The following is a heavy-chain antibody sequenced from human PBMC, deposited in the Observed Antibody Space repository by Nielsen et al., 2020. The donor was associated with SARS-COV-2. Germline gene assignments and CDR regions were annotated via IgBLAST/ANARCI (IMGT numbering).Heavy chain of an antibody. CDR1: GDSVSSNSAA. Sequence: SETLSLTCAISGDSVSSNSAAWNWIRQSPSRGLEWLGRTYYRSKWYNEYAVSVRGRITINPDTSKNQFSLQLNSVTPEDTAVYFCARQSITELSGRNWYLDLWGRGTLVTVSS. CDR3: ARQSITELSGRNWYLDL. J-gene: IGHJ2*01. V-gene: IGHV6-1*01. D-gene: IGHD6-6*01. CDR2: TYYRSKWYN.